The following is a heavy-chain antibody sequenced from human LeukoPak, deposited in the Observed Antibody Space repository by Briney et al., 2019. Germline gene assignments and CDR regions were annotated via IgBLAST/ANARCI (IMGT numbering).Heavy chain of an antibody. D-gene: IGHD3-16*02. CDR2: IKQDGSEK. V-gene: IGHV3-7*01. CDR3: ARVTAGGVINWVIDY. Sequence: GGSLRLSCVASGFTFSSHCMNWARQAPGKGLEWVANIKQDGSEKYYVDSVKGRFTISRDNAKNSLYLQMNSLRADDTAVYYCARVTAGGVINWVIDYCVQGTLVTVSS. CDR1: GFTFSSHC. J-gene: IGHJ4*02.